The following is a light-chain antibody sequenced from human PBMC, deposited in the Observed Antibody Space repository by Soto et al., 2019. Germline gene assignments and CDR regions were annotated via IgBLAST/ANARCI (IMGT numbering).Light chain of an antibody. V-gene: IGLV2-14*03. CDR2: DVS. CDR1: SSDVGIYNY. CDR3: NSYTSASTDV. Sequence: QSALTQPASVSGSPGQSITIFCTGTSSDVGIYNYVSWYQQHPGKAPKLMIYDVSNRPSGVSSRFSGSKSGNTASLTISGLQAEDEADYYCNSYTSASTDVFGTGTKLTVL. J-gene: IGLJ1*01.